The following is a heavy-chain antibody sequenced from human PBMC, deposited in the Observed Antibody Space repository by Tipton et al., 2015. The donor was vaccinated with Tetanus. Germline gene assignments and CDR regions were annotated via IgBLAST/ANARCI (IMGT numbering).Heavy chain of an antibody. Sequence: LRLSCAVYGGSFSGYYWSWIRQPPGKGVEWIGEINHTGSTNYNPSLKSRVTISVDTSKNQFSLKLSSVTAADTAMYYCARGREVTTVTIIGAHDWYFDLWGRGTLVTVSS. V-gene: IGHV4-34*01. D-gene: IGHD4-17*01. CDR1: GGSFSGYY. CDR3: ARGREVTTVTIIGAHDWYFDL. J-gene: IGHJ2*01. CDR2: INHTGST.